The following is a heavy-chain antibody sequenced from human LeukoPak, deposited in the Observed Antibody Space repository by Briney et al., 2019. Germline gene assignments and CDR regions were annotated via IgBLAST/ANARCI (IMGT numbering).Heavy chain of an antibody. D-gene: IGHD6-13*01. J-gene: IGHJ4*02. V-gene: IGHV4-59*01. CDR3: ARQPKQQALDY. Sequence: SETLSLTCTVSGGSISEDYWSWIRQPPGMGLEWIGYIYYSGSTNYNPSLKSRVTISVDTSKNRFSLKLSSVTAADTAVYYCARQPKQQALDYWGQGTLVTVSS. CDR1: GGSISEDY. CDR2: IYYSGST.